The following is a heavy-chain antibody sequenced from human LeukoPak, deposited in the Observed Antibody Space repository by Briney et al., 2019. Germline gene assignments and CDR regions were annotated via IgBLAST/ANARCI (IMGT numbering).Heavy chain of an antibody. V-gene: IGHV1-69*13. CDR2: IIPIFGTA. CDR3: ARVRVRSGYPTHHDAFDI. CDR1: GGTFSSYA. D-gene: IGHD3-22*01. J-gene: IGHJ3*02. Sequence: SVKVSCKASGGTFSSYAISWVRQAPGQGLEWMGGIIPIFGTANYAQKFQGRVTITADESTSTAYMELSSLRSEDTAVYYCARVRVRSGYPTHHDAFDIWGQGTMVTVSS.